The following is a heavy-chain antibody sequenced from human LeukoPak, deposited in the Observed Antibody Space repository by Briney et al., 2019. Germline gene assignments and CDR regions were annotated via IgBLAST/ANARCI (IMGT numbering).Heavy chain of an antibody. CDR3: ARGESIAAAGTGHWFDP. D-gene: IGHD6-13*01. J-gene: IGHJ5*02. CDR2: INHSGST. V-gene: IGHV4-34*01. Sequence: SETLSLTCAVYGGSFSGYYWSWIRQPPGKGLEWIGEINHSGSTNYNPSLKSRVTISVDTSKNQFSLKLSSVTAADTAVYYCARGESIAAAGTGHWFDPWGQGTLVTVSS. CDR1: GGSFSGYY.